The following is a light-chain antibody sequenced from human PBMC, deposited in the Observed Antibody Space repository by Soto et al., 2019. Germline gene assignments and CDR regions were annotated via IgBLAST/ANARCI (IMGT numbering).Light chain of an antibody. CDR2: AAS. Sequence: DIQMTQSPSSLSASVGDRFTITCRASQSISVYLNWYQQKPGNAPKVLIYAASNLQTGVPSRFSGSGSGTDFTLTINSLQPEDFATYSCQQSYSTPITFGQGTRLEI. CDR3: QQSYSTPIT. CDR1: QSISVY. V-gene: IGKV1-39*01. J-gene: IGKJ5*01.